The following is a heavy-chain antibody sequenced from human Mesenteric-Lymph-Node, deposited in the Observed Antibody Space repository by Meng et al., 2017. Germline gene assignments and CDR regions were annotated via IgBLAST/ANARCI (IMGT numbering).Heavy chain of an antibody. Sequence: VQLGGSGGGLVQPGGSLRLSCAASGFTFSDYCMSWIRQAPGKGLEWVSYICTSDSTIYYADSVKGRFTIFRDNAKNSLYLQMNSLRAEDTAVYYCAREHDSSDEDYWGQGTLVTVSS. V-gene: IGHV3-11*01. D-gene: IGHD3-22*01. CDR2: ICTSDSTI. CDR3: AREHDSSDEDY. J-gene: IGHJ4*02. CDR1: GFTFSDYC.